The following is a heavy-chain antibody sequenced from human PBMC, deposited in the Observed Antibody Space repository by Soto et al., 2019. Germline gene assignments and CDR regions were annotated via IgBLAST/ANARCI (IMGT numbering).Heavy chain of an antibody. J-gene: IGHJ4*02. CDR2: ISNSGGNT. CDR1: GFTFNNYA. V-gene: IGHV3-23*01. CDR3: AKAGTYSNFDY. Sequence: PGGSLRLSCAASGFTFNNYAMSWVRQAPGLGPEWVSAISNSGGNTYYADSVKGRFTISRDNSKDTLYLRMNSLSAEDTAVYFCAKAGTYSNFDYWGQGTLVTVSS. D-gene: IGHD1-26*01.